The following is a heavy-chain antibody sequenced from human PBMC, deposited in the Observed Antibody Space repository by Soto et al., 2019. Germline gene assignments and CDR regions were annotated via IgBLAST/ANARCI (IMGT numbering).Heavy chain of an antibody. D-gene: IGHD6-6*01. V-gene: IGHV1-8*01. Sequence: ASVKVSCKASGYTCTSYDINWVRQATGQGLEWMGWMNPNSGNTGYAQKFQGRVTMTRNTSISTAYMELSSLRSEDTAVYYCARGGSSSYRNVSHYYYAYGMDGCGQGTTVNVS. CDR2: MNPNSGNT. CDR1: GYTCTSYD. J-gene: IGHJ6*02. CDR3: ARGGSSSYRNVSHYYYAYGMDG.